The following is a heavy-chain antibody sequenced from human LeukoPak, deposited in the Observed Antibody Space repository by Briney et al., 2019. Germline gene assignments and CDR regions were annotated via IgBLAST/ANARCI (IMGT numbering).Heavy chain of an antibody. V-gene: IGHV3-23*01. CDR2: ISGSGGST. Sequence: GGSLRLSCAASGFTVSSNYMSWVRQAPGKGLEWVSAISGSGGSTYYADSVKGRFTISRDNSKNTLYLQMNSLRAEDTAVYYCAKGLAGSGILSNWFDPWGQGTLVTVSS. J-gene: IGHJ5*02. D-gene: IGHD3-10*01. CDR3: AKGLAGSGILSNWFDP. CDR1: GFTVSSNY.